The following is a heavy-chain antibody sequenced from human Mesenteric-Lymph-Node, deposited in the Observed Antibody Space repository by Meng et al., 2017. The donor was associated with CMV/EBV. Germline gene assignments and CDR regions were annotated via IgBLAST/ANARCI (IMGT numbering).Heavy chain of an antibody. D-gene: IGHD3-10*01. CDR1: VFTFSSYA. CDR3: ARQPAQDYYGSDY. V-gene: IGHV3-30*04. CDR2: ISYDGSNK. Sequence: CAASVFTFSSYAMHWVRHVPGKGLEWVAVISYDGSNKYYADSVKGRFTISRDNSKNTLYLQMNSLRAEDTAVYYCARQPAQDYYGSDYWGQGTLVTVSS. J-gene: IGHJ4*02.